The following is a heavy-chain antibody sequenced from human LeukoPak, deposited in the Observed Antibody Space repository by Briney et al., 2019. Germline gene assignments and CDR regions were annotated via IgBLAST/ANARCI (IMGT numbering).Heavy chain of an antibody. D-gene: IGHD6-13*01. J-gene: IGHJ4*02. V-gene: IGHV3-74*01. CDR2: IYSDGSSM. CDR1: GFTFSSYW. Sequence: GGSLRLSCAASGFTFSSYWMHWVRQAPGKGLVWVSRIYSDGSSMSYADSVKGRFTISRDNSKNTLYLQMNSLRAEDTAVYYCAKDAAIAAAGEYYFDYWGQGTLVTVSS. CDR3: AKDAAIAAAGEYYFDY.